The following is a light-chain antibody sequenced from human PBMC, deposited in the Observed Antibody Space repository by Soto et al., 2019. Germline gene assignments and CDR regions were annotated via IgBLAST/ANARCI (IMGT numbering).Light chain of an antibody. V-gene: IGKV3D-20*02. CDR2: GAS. CDR3: QQRRKWPTT. CDR1: QSVSSPY. Sequence: EIVLTQSPGTLSLSPGERATLSCRATQSVSSPYLAWYQQKPGQAPRLLIYGASSRATGIPDRFSGSGSGTDFTLTISSLEPEDFAVYYCQQRRKWPTTFGQGTRLEIK. J-gene: IGKJ5*01.